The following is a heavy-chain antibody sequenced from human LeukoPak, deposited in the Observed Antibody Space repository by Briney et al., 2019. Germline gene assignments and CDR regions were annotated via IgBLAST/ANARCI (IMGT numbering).Heavy chain of an antibody. CDR2: IYYSGSI. J-gene: IGHJ3*02. V-gene: IGHV4-39*01. Sequence: SETLSLTCTVSGGSISSSSYYWGWIRQPPGKGLEWIGSIYYSGSIYYNPSLKSRVTISVDTSKNQFSLKLSSVTAADTAVYYCARRYYYDSSGSSAFDIWGQGTMVTVSS. CDR3: ARRYYYDSSGSSAFDI. D-gene: IGHD3-22*01. CDR1: GGSISSSSYY.